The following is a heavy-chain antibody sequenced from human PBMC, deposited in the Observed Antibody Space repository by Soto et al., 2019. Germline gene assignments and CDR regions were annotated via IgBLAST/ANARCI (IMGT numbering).Heavy chain of an antibody. D-gene: IGHD3-9*01. Sequence: SETLSLTCTVSGGSISSGDYYWSWIRQPPGKGLEWIGYIYYSGSTHYNPSLKSRVTISVDTSKNQFSLKLSSVTAADTAVYYCARGNILTGYPPHNWFDPWGQGTLVTVSS. V-gene: IGHV4-30-4*01. CDR2: IYYSGST. J-gene: IGHJ5*02. CDR1: GGSISSGDYY. CDR3: ARGNILTGYPPHNWFDP.